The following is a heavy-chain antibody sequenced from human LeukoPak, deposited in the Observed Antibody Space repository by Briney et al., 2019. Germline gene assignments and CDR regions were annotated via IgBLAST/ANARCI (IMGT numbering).Heavy chain of an antibody. D-gene: IGHD3-10*01. CDR3: GGGGGVLWFGELGY. J-gene: IGHJ4*02. CDR2: INPSGGST. CDR1: GYTFISYY. V-gene: IGHV1-46*01. Sequence: ASVKVSCKASGYTFISYYMHWARQAPGQGLEWMGIINPSGGSTSNAQRFQDRVTMTRDTSTSTVYMELSNLRSEDTAVYFCGGGGGVLWFGELGYWGQGTLVTVSS.